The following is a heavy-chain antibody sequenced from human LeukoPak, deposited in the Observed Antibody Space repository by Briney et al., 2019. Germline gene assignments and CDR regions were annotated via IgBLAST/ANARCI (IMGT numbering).Heavy chain of an antibody. V-gene: IGHV3-48*03. CDR2: ISSSGSTI. Sequence: GGSLRLPCAASGFTFSGYEMNWVRQAPGKGLEWVSYISSSGSTIYYADSVKGRFTISRDNAKNSLYLQMNSLRAEDTAVYYCAREYSSSSWYYGMDVWGQGTTVTVSS. D-gene: IGHD6-6*01. CDR3: AREYSSSSWYYGMDV. J-gene: IGHJ6*02. CDR1: GFTFSGYE.